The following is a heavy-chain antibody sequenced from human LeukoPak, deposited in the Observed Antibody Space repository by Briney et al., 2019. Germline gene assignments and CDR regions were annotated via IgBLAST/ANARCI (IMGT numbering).Heavy chain of an antibody. J-gene: IGHJ4*02. Sequence: GGSLRLSCAASGFTFSRYWMSWVRQAPGKGLEWVANIKQDGSEKYYVDSVKGRFTISRDNAKNSLYLQMNSLRAEDSAVYYCAREGGTMPTFGGALIFGYWGQGTLVTVSS. CDR1: GFTFSRYW. D-gene: IGHD3-16*01. CDR2: IKQDGSEK. CDR3: AREGGTMPTFGGALIFGY. V-gene: IGHV3-7*04.